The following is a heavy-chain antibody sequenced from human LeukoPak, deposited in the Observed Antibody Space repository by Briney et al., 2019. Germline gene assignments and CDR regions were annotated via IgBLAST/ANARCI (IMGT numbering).Heavy chain of an antibody. D-gene: IGHD3-22*01. J-gene: IGHJ4*02. CDR3: ARDLASLYYDSRLDYFDY. Sequence: ASVKVCCKASGYTFTGYYMDWVRQAPGQGLEWMGWINTNSGGTNYAQKFQGRVTMTKDTSISTAYMELSRLRSDDTAVYCCARDLASLYYDSRLDYFDYWGQGTLVTVSS. CDR1: GYTFTGYY. CDR2: INTNSGGT. V-gene: IGHV1-2*02.